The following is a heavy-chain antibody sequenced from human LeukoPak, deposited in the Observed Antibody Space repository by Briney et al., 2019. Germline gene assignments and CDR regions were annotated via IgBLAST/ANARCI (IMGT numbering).Heavy chain of an antibody. D-gene: IGHD3-3*01. CDR3: AKDFGRFLERLLSNFDY. Sequence: PGGSLRLSCAASGFTFSSYGMHWVRQAPGKGLEWVAFIRYDGSNKYYADSVKGRFTISRDNSKNTLYLQMNSLRAEDTAVYYCAKDFGRFLERLLSNFDYWGQGTLVTVSS. V-gene: IGHV3-30*02. CDR1: GFTFSSYG. J-gene: IGHJ4*02. CDR2: IRYDGSNK.